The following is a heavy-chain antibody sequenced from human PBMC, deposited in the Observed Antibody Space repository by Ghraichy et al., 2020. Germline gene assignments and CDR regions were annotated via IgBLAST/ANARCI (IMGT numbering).Heavy chain of an antibody. CDR1: GYSISSGYY. D-gene: IGHD1-26*01. V-gene: IGHV4-38-2*02. CDR3: ARDQGGGVGATSAFDI. CDR2: IYHSGST. Sequence: SETLSLTCTVSGYSISSGYYWGWIRQPPGKGLEWIGSIYHSGSTYYNPSLKSRVTISVDTSKNQFSLKLSSVTAADTAVYYCARDQGGGVGATSAFDIWGQGTMVTVSS. J-gene: IGHJ3*02.